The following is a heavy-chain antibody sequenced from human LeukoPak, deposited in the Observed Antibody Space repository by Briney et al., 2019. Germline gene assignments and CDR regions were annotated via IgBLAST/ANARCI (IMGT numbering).Heavy chain of an antibody. CDR2: ISYDGSNK. Sequence: GGSLRLSCAASGFTFSSYAMHWVRPAPGKGLEWVAVISYDGSNKYYADSVKGRFTISRDNSKNTLYLQMNSLRAEDTAVYYCARQGAGYDSSGYYSDWFDPWGQGTLVTVSS. J-gene: IGHJ5*02. V-gene: IGHV3-30-3*01. D-gene: IGHD3-22*01. CDR1: GFTFSSYA. CDR3: ARQGAGYDSSGYYSDWFDP.